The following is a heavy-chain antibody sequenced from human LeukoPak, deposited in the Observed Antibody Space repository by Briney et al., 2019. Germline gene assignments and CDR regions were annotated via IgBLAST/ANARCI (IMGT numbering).Heavy chain of an antibody. CDR1: GFTFSSYS. D-gene: IGHD6-13*01. V-gene: IGHV3-21*01. CDR3: ARDHGYSSSSPLDY. CDR2: ISSSSSYI. Sequence: PGGSLRLSYAASGFTFSSYSMNWVRQAPGKGLEWVSSISSSSSYIYYADSVKGRFTISRDNAKNSLYLQMNSLRAEDTAVYYCARDHGYSSSSPLDYWGQGTLVTVSS. J-gene: IGHJ4*02.